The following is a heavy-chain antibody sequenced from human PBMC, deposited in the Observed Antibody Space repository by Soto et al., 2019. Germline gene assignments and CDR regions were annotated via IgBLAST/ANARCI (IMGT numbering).Heavy chain of an antibody. J-gene: IGHJ5*02. CDR2: ISAYNGNT. Sequence: GASVKVSCKASGYTFTSYGISWVRQAPGQGLEWMGWISAYNGNTNYAQKLQGRVTMTTDTSTSTAYMELRSLRSDDTAVYYCARDPRSGSYYNVLYGPWFDPWGQGTLVTVSS. CDR3: ARDPRSGSYYNVLYGPWFDP. V-gene: IGHV1-18*01. D-gene: IGHD3-10*01. CDR1: GYTFTSYG.